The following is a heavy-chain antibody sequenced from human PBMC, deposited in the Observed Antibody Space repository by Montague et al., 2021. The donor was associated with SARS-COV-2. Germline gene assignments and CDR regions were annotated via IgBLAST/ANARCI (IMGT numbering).Heavy chain of an antibody. CDR2: INHRGTT. J-gene: IGHJ4*02. D-gene: IGHD2-15*01. CDR3: GRVILSATSNPFDC. V-gene: IGHV4-34*01. Sequence: SETLSLTCAVYGGSFSVSGYYWSWIRQPQGKGLEWIGEINHRGTTTYNPSLNSRVTISVDTSKNQLSLNLRSVTAADTAVYFCGRVILSATSNPFDCWGPGTLVTVSS. CDR1: GGSFSVSGYY.